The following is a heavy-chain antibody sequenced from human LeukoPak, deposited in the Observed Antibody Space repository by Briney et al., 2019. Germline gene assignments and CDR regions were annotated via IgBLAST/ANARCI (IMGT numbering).Heavy chain of an antibody. CDR1: GGSISSSSYY. V-gene: IGHV4-39*01. D-gene: IGHD3-3*01. CDR2: IYYSGST. J-gene: IGHJ4*02. CDR3: ARVLSWDDFWSGYSSPYYFDY. Sequence: SETLSLTCTFSGGSISSSSYYWGWIRQPPGKGLEWIGSIYYSGSTYYNPSLKSRVTISVDTSKNQFSLKLSSVTAADTAVYYCARVLSWDDFWSGYSSPYYFDYWGQGTLVTVSS.